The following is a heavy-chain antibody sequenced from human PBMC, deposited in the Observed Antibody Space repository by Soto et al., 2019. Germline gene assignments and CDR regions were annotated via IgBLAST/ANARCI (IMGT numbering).Heavy chain of an antibody. CDR3: ARDLDGSGSYYTDY. Sequence: ASVKVSCRASGYMLVTYGINWVRQAPGQGLEWMGWISAYNGNTKYAQNLQGRVTMTTDASTSTAYMEMRSLRSDDTAVYYCARDLDGSGSYYTDYWGPGTLVTVSS. D-gene: IGHD3-10*01. CDR1: GYMLVTYG. V-gene: IGHV1-18*01. J-gene: IGHJ4*02. CDR2: ISAYNGNT.